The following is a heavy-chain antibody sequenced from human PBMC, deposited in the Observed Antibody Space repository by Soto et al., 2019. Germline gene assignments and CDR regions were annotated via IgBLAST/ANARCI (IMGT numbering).Heavy chain of an antibody. CDR2: ISGSGGST. CDR1: GFTFSSYA. CDR3: AKISRYNWNDPRRGYYFDY. V-gene: IGHV3-23*01. Sequence: EVQLLESGGGLVQPGGSLRLSCAASGFTFSSYAMSWVRQAPGKGLEWVSAISGSGGSTYYADSVKGRFTISRDNSKNTLYLQMNSLRAEDTAVYYCAKISRYNWNDPRRGYYFDYWGQGTLVTVSS. J-gene: IGHJ4*02. D-gene: IGHD1-20*01.